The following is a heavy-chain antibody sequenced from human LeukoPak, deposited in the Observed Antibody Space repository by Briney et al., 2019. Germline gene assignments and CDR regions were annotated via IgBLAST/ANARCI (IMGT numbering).Heavy chain of an antibody. CDR2: ISSSGSTI. CDR3: ARATGRLVSDY. V-gene: IGHV3-48*03. CDR1: GFTFSSYE. J-gene: IGHJ4*02. D-gene: IGHD6-19*01. Sequence: GGSLRLSCAASGFTFSSYEMNWVRQAPGKGLEWVSYISSSGSTIYYADSVKGRFTISRDNAKNSLYLQMNSLRAEDTAVYYCARATGRLVSDYWGQGTLVAVSS.